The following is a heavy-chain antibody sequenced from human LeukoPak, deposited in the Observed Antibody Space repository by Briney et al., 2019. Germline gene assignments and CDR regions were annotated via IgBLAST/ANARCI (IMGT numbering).Heavy chain of an antibody. V-gene: IGHV3-23*01. CDR3: AKSPTYYYDSSGYFRDY. CDR2: ISGSGGST. D-gene: IGHD3-22*01. J-gene: IGHJ4*02. CDR1: GFTFSSYA. Sequence: PGGSLRLSCAASGFTFSSYAMSWVRQAPGKGLEWVSAISGSGGSTYYADSVKGRFTISRDNSKNTLYLQMNSLRAEDTAVYYCAKSPTYYYDSSGYFRDYWGQGTLVTVSS.